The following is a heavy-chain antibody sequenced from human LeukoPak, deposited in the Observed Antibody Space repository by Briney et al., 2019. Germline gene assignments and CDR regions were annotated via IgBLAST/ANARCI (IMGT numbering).Heavy chain of an antibody. CDR3: ARQSYDSSGPPIFDY. CDR2: IYPGDSDT. CDR1: GYSFTSYW. Sequence: KNGESLKISCKGSGYSFTSYWIGWVRQMPGKGLEWMGIIYPGDSDTRYSPSFQGQVTISADKSISTAYLQWSSLKASDTAMYYCARQSYDSSGPPIFDYWGQGTLVTVSS. D-gene: IGHD3-22*01. V-gene: IGHV5-51*01. J-gene: IGHJ4*02.